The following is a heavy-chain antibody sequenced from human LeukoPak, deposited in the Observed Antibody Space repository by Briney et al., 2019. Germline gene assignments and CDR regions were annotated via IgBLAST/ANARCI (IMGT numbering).Heavy chain of an antibody. D-gene: IGHD6-13*01. CDR1: GGSISGSGFY. Sequence: PSETLSLTCTVSGGSISGSGFYWSWIRQSPGRGLEWIGEINHSGSPNYNPSLKSRVTISLDTSKNQFSLRVPSVTAADTAFYFCASSLTGYSSSWFLAYWGPGTLVTVSS. J-gene: IGHJ4*02. V-gene: IGHV4-34*01. CDR3: ASSLTGYSSSWFLAY. CDR2: INHSGSP.